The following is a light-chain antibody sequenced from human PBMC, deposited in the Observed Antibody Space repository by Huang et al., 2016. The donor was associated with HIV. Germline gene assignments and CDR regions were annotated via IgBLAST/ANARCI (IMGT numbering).Light chain of an antibody. J-gene: IGKJ2*01. V-gene: IGKV3-20*01. Sequence: EIVLTQSPGTLSLSPGERASLSCRATQRVSGTCLAWYQKKPGQAPRLLIYATSRRATGIPDRFSGSGSGTDFTLNIRRLEPEDFAVYYCQQFGGSPPYTFGQGTKLDIK. CDR1: QRVSGTC. CDR3: QQFGGSPPYT. CDR2: ATS.